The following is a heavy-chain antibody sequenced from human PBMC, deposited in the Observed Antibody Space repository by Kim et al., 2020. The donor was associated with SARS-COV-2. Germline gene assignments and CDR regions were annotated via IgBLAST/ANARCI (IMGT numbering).Heavy chain of an antibody. Sequence: VKGRFTIPRDNSKNTLYLQWNSLRAEETAVYYCANSVADGDLLDAFDIWGQGTMVTVSS. J-gene: IGHJ3*02. V-gene: IGHV3-23*01. CDR3: ANSVADGDLLDAFDI. D-gene: IGHD6-19*01.